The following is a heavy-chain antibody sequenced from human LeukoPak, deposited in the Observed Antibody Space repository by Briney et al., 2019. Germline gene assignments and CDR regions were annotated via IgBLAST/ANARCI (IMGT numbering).Heavy chain of an antibody. CDR3: VRDDSNGADY. Sequence: GGSLRLSCAASGFTFRNYWMLWVRQAPGKGLACVSRINDAGSSATYADSVQGRFTISRDNSKNTLYLQMNTLRAEDTAVYYYVRDDSNGADYWGQGTLVTVSS. CDR2: INDAGSSA. V-gene: IGHV3-74*01. CDR1: GFTFRNYW. D-gene: IGHD5-18*01. J-gene: IGHJ4*02.